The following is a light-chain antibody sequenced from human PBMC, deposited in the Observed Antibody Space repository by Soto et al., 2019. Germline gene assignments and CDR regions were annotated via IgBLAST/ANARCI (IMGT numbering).Light chain of an antibody. CDR3: SSYTSSNNYV. CDR2: EVS. V-gene: IGLV2-14*01. Sequence: QSVLTQPASVSGSPGQSITISCAGTSSDVGGYNYVSWYQQHPGKAPKLIIFEVSNRPSGVSNRFSASKSVNTASLTISGLQTEDEADYFCSSYTSSNNYVFGTGTKVTVL. CDR1: SSDVGGYNY. J-gene: IGLJ1*01.